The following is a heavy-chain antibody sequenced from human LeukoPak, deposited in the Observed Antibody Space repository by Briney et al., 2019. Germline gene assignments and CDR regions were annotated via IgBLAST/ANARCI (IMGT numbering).Heavy chain of an antibody. D-gene: IGHD2-15*01. CDR1: GGSFSGYY. CDR2: INHSGST. V-gene: IGHV4-34*01. J-gene: IGHJ4*02. Sequence: SETLSLTCAVYGGSFSGYYWTWIHQPPGKGLEWIGEINHSGSTNYNPSLKSRVTISVDTSKNQLSLKLSSVTAADTAVYYCARVSDCSGGSCYFDYWGQGTLVTVSS. CDR3: ARVSDCSGGSCYFDY.